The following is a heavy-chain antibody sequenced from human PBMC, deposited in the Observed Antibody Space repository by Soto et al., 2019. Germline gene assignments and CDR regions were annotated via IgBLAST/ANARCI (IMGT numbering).Heavy chain of an antibody. Sequence: GGSLRLSCAASGFTFSDYTMNWVRQAPGKGLEWVSGITGSGGSTYYADSVKGRFAVSRDNPKNTLFLQMNSLRAEDTALYYCAKTYAAYVRTDFHSWGQATLVSV. CDR1: GFTFSDYT. V-gene: IGHV3-23*01. D-gene: IGHD2-15*01. J-gene: IGHJ4*02. CDR3: AKTYAAYVRTDFHS. CDR2: ITGSGGST.